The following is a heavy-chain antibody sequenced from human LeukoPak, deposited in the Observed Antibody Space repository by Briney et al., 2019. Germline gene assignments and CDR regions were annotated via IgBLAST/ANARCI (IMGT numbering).Heavy chain of an antibody. CDR3: ATVVLFQAFDI. CDR2: ISSSSSYI. V-gene: IGHV3-21*01. D-gene: IGHD2-21*01. CDR1: GFTFGDYA. J-gene: IGHJ3*02. Sequence: GGSLRLSCTASGFTFGDYAMNWVRQAPGKGLEWVSSISSSSSYIYYADSVKGRSTISRDNAKNSLYLQMNSLRAEDTAVYYCATVVLFQAFDIWGQGTMVTVSS.